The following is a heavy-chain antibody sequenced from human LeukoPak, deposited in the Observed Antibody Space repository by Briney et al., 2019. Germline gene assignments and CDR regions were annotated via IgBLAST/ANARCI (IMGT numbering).Heavy chain of an antibody. Sequence: SGTLSLTCAVSGYFISSGYYWGWIRQPPGKGMEWIETISHSGSTRYNPSLKSRVTISVDTSKNQFSLKLSSVTAADTAVYYCARRSDCTSTSCYRGFDYWGQGTLVTVSS. CDR2: ISHSGST. J-gene: IGHJ4*02. D-gene: IGHD2-2*01. CDR3: ARRSDCTSTSCYRGFDY. V-gene: IGHV4-38-2*01. CDR1: GYFISSGYY.